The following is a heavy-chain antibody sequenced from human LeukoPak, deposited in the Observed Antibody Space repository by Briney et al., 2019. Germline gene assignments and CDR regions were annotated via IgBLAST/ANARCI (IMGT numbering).Heavy chain of an antibody. CDR1: GFTFSSYG. V-gene: IGHV3-30*02. Sequence: PGGSLRLSCAASGFTFSSYGMHWVRQAPGKGLEWVAFILYDGSNKYYADSVKGRFTISRDNSKNTLYLQMNSLRAEDTAVYYCAKSRTEKIVVVTALGYWGQGTLVTVSS. D-gene: IGHD2-21*02. CDR2: ILYDGSNK. CDR3: AKSRTEKIVVVTALGY. J-gene: IGHJ4*02.